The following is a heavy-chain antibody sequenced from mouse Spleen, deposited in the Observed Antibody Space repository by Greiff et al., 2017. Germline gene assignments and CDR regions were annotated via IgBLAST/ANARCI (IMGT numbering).Heavy chain of an antibody. D-gene: IGHD2-1*01. CDR2: ISDGGSYT. CDR1: GFTFSSYA. J-gene: IGHJ2*01. Sequence: EVKLVESGGGLVKPGGSLKLSCAASGFTFSSYAMSWVRQTPEKRLEWVATISDGGSYTYYPDNVKGRFTISRDNAKNNLYLQMSHLKSEDTAMYYCARDGNNSFDYWGQGTTLTVSS. V-gene: IGHV5-4*01. CDR3: ARDGNNSFDY.